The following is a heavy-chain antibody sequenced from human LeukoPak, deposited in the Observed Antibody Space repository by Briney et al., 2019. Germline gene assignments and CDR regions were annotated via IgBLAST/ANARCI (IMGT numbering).Heavy chain of an antibody. CDR3: ASPGSGYYGGALGY. D-gene: IGHD4-23*01. Sequence: SETLSHTRAVYGGSLSGYFWSCIPAAPGGRVEWIGEIKHSGFTNYTPPHKSRDRISLAASKQQLSLNLNSFACAATALYYFASPGSGYYGGALGYWGQGTVVTVSS. V-gene: IGHV4-34*01. CDR1: GGSLSGYF. J-gene: IGHJ4*02. CDR2: IKHSGFT.